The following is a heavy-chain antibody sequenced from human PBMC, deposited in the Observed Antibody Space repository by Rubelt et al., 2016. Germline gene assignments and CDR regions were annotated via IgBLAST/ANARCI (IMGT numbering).Heavy chain of an antibody. V-gene: IGHV3-NL1*01. CDR3: ARDVHN. CDR1: GFTFGNYG. CDR2: IYSGGST. D-gene: IGHD1-1*01. Sequence: QVQVVESGGGVVQPGRSLRLSCAASGFTFGNYGMHWVRQAPGQGLEWVSVIYSGGSTYYADPVEGRFTISRDNSKNTLYMQRNSVGAEDTAVYDCARDVHNWGQGTLVTVSS. J-gene: IGHJ4*02.